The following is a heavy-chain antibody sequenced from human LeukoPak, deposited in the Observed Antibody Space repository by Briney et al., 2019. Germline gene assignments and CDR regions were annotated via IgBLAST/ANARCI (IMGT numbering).Heavy chain of an antibody. CDR2: INIEGTST. Sequence: QPGGSLRLSCAASGFSFSSYWMHWVRQAPGKGLVWVSRINIEGTSTNYADSVKGRFTISRDNAKNTLYLQMNSLRAEDTAVYYCATQKFHSIVEATPFDFWGQGTLVTVSS. J-gene: IGHJ4*02. D-gene: IGHD1-26*01. CDR3: ATQKFHSIVEATPFDF. V-gene: IGHV3-74*01. CDR1: GFSFSSYW.